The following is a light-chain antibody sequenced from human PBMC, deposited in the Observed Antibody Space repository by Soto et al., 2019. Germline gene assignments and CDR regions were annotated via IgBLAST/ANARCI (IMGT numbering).Light chain of an antibody. CDR1: RSDVGGSNY. J-gene: IGLJ3*02. Sequence: QSALTQPASVSGSPGQSITISCTGTRSDVGGSNYVSWYQQHPGKAPKLMIYDVTNRPSGVSNRFSGSKSGNTASLTISGLQAEDEADYYCRSYTSSSTPLVFGGGTKVTVL. V-gene: IGLV2-14*01. CDR3: RSYTSSSTPLV. CDR2: DVT.